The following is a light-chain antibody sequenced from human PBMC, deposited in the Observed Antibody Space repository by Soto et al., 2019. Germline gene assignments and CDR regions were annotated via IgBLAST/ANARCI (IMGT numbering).Light chain of an antibody. CDR2: EVS. V-gene: IGLV2-14*01. J-gene: IGLJ2*01. CDR1: SSDVGGYNY. Sequence: QSALTQPASVSGSPGQSITISCTGTSSDVGGYNYVSWYQQHPGKAPKLMIYEVSNRPSGVSNRFSGSKSGNTVSLTISGLQAEDEADYYCSSYTSSSSVVFGGGTNVTVL. CDR3: SSYTSSSSVV.